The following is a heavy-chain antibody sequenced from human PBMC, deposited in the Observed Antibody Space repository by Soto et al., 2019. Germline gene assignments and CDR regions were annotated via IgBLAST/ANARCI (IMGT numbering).Heavy chain of an antibody. V-gene: IGHV4-59*01. CDR2: IYYSGST. J-gene: IGHJ4*02. D-gene: IGHD3-22*01. Sequence: PSETLSLTCTVSGGSISSYYWSWIRQPPGKGLEWIGYIYYSGSTNYNPSLKSRVTISVDTSKNQFSLKLSSVTAADTAVYYCARVVRYYDSSGYLDYWGQGTLVTVSS. CDR1: GGSISSYY. CDR3: ARVVRYYDSSGYLDY.